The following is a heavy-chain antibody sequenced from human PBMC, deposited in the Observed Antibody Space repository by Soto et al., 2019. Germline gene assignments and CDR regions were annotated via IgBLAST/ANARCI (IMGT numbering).Heavy chain of an antibody. Sequence: WGSPRISCAACGVTLCNYNMNWVRQEPGKGLEWVSYISSSTRTIYYADSVKGRFTISRDNAKDSLYLQMNSLRAEDTAVYYCVRRDNGDHGGYAFDIWGQGTMVTVSS. CDR2: ISSSTRTI. CDR3: VRRDNGDHGGYAFDI. V-gene: IGHV3-48*01. CDR1: GVTLCNYN. D-gene: IGHD4-17*01. J-gene: IGHJ3*02.